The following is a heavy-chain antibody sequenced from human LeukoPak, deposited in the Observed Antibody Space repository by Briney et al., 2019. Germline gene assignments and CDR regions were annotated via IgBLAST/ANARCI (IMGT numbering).Heavy chain of an antibody. D-gene: IGHD2-15*01. CDR1: GYTFTSYD. Sequence: ASVKVSCKASGYTFTSYDINWVRQATGQGLEWMGWMNPNSGNTGYAQKFQGRVTITRNTSISTAYMELSSLRSEDTAVYYCARVDCSGGSCSFDYWGQGTLVTVSS. J-gene: IGHJ4*02. CDR2: MNPNSGNT. CDR3: ARVDCSGGSCSFDY. V-gene: IGHV1-8*03.